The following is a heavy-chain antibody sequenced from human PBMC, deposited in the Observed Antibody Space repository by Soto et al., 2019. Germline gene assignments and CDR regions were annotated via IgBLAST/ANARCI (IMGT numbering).Heavy chain of an antibody. J-gene: IGHJ5*02. CDR3: ARAYYDFWSGYSNWFDP. V-gene: IGHV4-34*01. Sequence: SETLSLTCAVYGGSFSGYYWSWIRQPPGKGLEWIGEINHSGSTNYNPSLKSRVTISVDTSKNQFSLKLSSVTAADTAVYYCARAYYDFWSGYSNWFDPWGQGTLVTVSS. CDR1: GGSFSGYY. CDR2: INHSGST. D-gene: IGHD3-3*01.